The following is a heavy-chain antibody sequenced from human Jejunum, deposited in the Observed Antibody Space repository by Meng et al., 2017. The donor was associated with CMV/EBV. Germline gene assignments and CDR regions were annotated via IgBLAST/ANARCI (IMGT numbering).Heavy chain of an antibody. Sequence: RNYMSWLRQAPGKGLEWVSLIYTGGTTTYADSVKGRFTISRDNSENTLYLQMNSLRAEDTAVYYCARGHCTGGSCFWGYQYGLDVWGQGTTVTVSS. J-gene: IGHJ6*02. CDR2: IYTGGTT. V-gene: IGHV3-53*01. CDR3: ARGHCTGGSCFWGYQYGLDV. D-gene: IGHD2-15*01. CDR1: RNY.